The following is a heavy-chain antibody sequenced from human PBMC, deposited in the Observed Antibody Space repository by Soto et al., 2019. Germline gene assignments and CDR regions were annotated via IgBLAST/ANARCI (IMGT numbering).Heavy chain of an antibody. D-gene: IGHD2-15*01. CDR3: AREVSDIAAFDC. CDR2: ISQSGSA. CDR1: GGSISGSDW. J-gene: IGHJ4*02. Sequence: QVQLQESGPGLVKPSGTLSLTCTVSGGSISGSDWWHWVRQPPGKGLEWIGEISQSGSANYNPSLKSRVTISIDKSRKYFSLNLESVTAADTAVYYCAREVSDIAAFDCWGQGTLVTVSS. V-gene: IGHV4-4*02.